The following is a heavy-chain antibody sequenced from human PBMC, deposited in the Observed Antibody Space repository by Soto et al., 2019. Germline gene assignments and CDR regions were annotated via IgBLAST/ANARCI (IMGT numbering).Heavy chain of an antibody. J-gene: IGHJ4*03. Sequence: ASVKVSCKASGYTLSSYFISWVRQAPGQGLEWMGWISAYNGNTNYAQNLQGRVTMTTDTSTSTAYMELRSLRSDDTAVYYCARDLPPVDYWGQGTTVTVSS. CDR1: GYTLSSYF. CDR2: ISAYNGNT. CDR3: ARDLPPVDY. V-gene: IGHV1-18*01.